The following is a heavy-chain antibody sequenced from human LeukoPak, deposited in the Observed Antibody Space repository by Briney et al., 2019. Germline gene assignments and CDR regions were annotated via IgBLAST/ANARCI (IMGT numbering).Heavy chain of an antibody. CDR2: IYTSGSS. D-gene: IGHD6-6*01. J-gene: IGHJ6*03. CDR3: ARHRFEYCSSSGFRDYYYYFDD. Sequence: SETLSLTCTVSGGSISSYYWSWIRQPPGKGLEWIGYIYTSGSSNYNPYLKSRVTISVVASKNQFHLMLSTVTAADTAVYYCARHRFEYCSSSGFRDYYYYFDDWGKGTTVTVSS. CDR1: GGSISSYY. V-gene: IGHV4-4*08.